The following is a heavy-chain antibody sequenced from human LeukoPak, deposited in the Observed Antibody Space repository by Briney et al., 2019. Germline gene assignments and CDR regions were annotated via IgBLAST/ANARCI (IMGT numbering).Heavy chain of an antibody. Sequence: PSETLSLTGTVPGGSISSYYWSWIRQPPGKGLEWIGYIYSSGSTNYNPSLKSRLTISVDTSKNQFSLKLSSVTAADTAVYYCARHGSTVTTARFDPWGQGTLVTVSS. CDR1: GGSISSYY. V-gene: IGHV4-59*01. CDR3: ARHGSTVTTARFDP. CDR2: IYSSGST. D-gene: IGHD4-17*01. J-gene: IGHJ5*02.